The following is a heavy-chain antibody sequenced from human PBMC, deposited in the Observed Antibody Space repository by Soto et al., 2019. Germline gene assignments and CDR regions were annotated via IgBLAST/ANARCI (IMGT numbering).Heavy chain of an antibody. CDR2: IKEDGSEK. CDR1: GFSFSSFW. V-gene: IGHV3-7*05. CDR3: ARDVI. J-gene: IGHJ4*02. Sequence: EVQRVESGGGVVQPGGSQRLSCAASGFSFSSFWMSWVRQAPGKGLEWVAAIKEDGSEKHYVDSVRGRFTISRDNAKNSRYLQMNSLRADDTAVYYCARDVIWGQGSLVTVSS.